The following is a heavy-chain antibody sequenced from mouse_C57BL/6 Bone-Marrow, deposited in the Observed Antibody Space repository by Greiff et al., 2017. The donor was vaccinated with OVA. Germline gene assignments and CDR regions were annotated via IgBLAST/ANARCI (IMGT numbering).Heavy chain of an antibody. D-gene: IGHD3-1*01. CDR1: GYTFTDYN. CDR2: INPNNGGT. CDR3: ARGRRTRGFDY. Sequence: EVHLVESGPELVKPGASVKMSCKASGYTFTDYNMHWVKQSHGKSIEWIGYINPNNGGTSYNQKFKGKATLTVNKSSSTAYMELRSLTSEDSAVYYCARGRRTRGFDYWGQGTTLTVSS. J-gene: IGHJ2*01. V-gene: IGHV1-22*01.